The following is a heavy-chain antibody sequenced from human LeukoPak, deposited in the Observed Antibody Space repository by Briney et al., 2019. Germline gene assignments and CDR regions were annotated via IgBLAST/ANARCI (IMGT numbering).Heavy chain of an antibody. CDR2: IYYSGST. Sequence: PSETLSLTCTVSGGSISSYYWSWIRQPPGKGLEWIGYIYYSGSTNYNPSLKSRVTISVDTSKNQFSLKLSSVTAADTAVYYCARRPRGNYPYYYYMDVWGKGTTVTVSS. D-gene: IGHD3-22*01. J-gene: IGHJ6*03. CDR1: GGSISSYY. V-gene: IGHV4-59*12. CDR3: ARRPRGNYPYYYYMDV.